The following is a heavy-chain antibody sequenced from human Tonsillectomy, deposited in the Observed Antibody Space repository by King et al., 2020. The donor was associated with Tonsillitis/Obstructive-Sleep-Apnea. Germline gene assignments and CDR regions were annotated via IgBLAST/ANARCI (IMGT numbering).Heavy chain of an antibody. Sequence: VQLQESGPRLVQPSGTLSLTCTVSGGSISSTNWWSWVRQPPGKGLEWIGEIHHSGGITYNPSLKSRVTISVDKSKNLFSLNLNSVTAADTAVYYCARHCSGDTCYRSFDYWGQGTLVTVSS. D-gene: IGHD2-15*01. CDR3: ARHCSGDTCYRSFDY. V-gene: IGHV4-4*02. CDR1: GGSISSTNW. J-gene: IGHJ4*02. CDR2: IHHSGGI.